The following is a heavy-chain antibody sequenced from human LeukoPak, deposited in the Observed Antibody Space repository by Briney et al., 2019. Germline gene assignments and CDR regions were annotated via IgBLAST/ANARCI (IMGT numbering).Heavy chain of an antibody. CDR2: IYPGDSDT. D-gene: IGHD6-19*01. V-gene: IGHV5-51*01. CDR3: ARCGSGWFSYFDY. Sequence: GESLQISCKGSGYIFTSYWIGWVRQMPGKGLEWMGFIYPGDSDTRYSPSFQGQVTISADNSTSTAYLQWSSLKASDTAMYYCARCGSGWFSYFDYWGQGALVTVSS. CDR1: GYIFTSYW. J-gene: IGHJ4*02.